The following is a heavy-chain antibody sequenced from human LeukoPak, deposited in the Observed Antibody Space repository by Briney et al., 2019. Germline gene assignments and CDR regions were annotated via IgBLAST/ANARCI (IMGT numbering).Heavy chain of an antibody. Sequence: QTGGSLRLSCAASGFTFSSYAMSWVRQAPGKGLEWVSAISGSGGSTYYADSVKGRFTISRDNSKNTLYLQMNSLRAEDTAVYYCATPPYYDFWRPVDYWGQGTLVTVSS. CDR2: ISGSGGST. V-gene: IGHV3-23*01. D-gene: IGHD3-3*01. J-gene: IGHJ4*02. CDR1: GFTFSSYA. CDR3: ATPPYYDFWRPVDY.